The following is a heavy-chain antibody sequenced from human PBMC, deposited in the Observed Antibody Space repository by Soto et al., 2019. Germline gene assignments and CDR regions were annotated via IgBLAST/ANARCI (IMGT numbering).Heavy chain of an antibody. CDR3: TIGRSEPRPYFDY. V-gene: IGHV3-49*04. CDR1: GFTFGDYA. CDR2: IRSKAYGGTT. J-gene: IGHJ4*02. Sequence: GGSLRLSCTASGFTFGDYAMSWVRQAPGKGLEWVGFIRSKAYGGTTEYAASVKGRFTISRDDSKSIAYLQMNSLKTEDTAVYYCTIGRSEPRPYFDYWGQGTLVTVSS. D-gene: IGHD4-17*01.